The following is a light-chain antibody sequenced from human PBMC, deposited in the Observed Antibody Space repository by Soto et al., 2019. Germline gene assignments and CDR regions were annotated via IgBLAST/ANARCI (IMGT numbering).Light chain of an antibody. V-gene: IGKV1-39*01. J-gene: IGKJ2*01. CDR3: QQSYSPPYT. CDR1: QRIGSF. CDR2: AAS. Sequence: DIQMTQSPSSLSASVGDRVTITCRASQRIGSFLNWYQQKPGKAPKFLISAASTLQSGVPSRFRGSVSGTDFTLTISSLQPDDLATYFCQQSYSPPYTFGQGTKLEIK.